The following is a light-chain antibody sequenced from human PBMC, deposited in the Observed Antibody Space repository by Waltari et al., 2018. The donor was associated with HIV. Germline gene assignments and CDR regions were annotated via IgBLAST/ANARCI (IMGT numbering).Light chain of an antibody. CDR1: QSISRY. CDR2: AAS. Sequence: DVQVTQSPSSLSASVGDRVTITCRSSQSISRYLNWCQHKPGKAPQLLIYAASTLQSGVPSRFSGSGSGTDFTLTVSSLQPEDFATYYCQQSYNTPRTFGQGTKVEIK. J-gene: IGKJ1*01. CDR3: QQSYNTPRT. V-gene: IGKV1-39*01.